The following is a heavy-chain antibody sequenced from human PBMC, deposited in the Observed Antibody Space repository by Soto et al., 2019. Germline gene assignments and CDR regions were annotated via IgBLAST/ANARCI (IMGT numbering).Heavy chain of an antibody. V-gene: IGHV4-59*08. CDR3: ASGGGDDFWSDWGYYFDY. J-gene: IGHJ4*02. Sequence: SETLSLTCAVYGGSFSGYYWSWIRQPPGKGLEWIGYIYYSGSTNYNPSLKSRVTISVDTSKNQFSLKLSSVTAADTAVYYCASGGGDDFWSDWGYYFDYWGQGTLVTVS. CDR1: GGSFSGYY. CDR2: IYYSGST. D-gene: IGHD3-3*01.